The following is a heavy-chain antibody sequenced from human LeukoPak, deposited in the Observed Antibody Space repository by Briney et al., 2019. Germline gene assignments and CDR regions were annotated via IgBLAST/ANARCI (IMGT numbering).Heavy chain of an antibody. J-gene: IGHJ3*02. CDR1: GFTFSRYS. Sequence: GGSLRLSCVASGFTFSRYSMDWVRQAPGKGLGWVSYISGNTRTIDYADCVKGRFTISRDNAKNSLYLQMNSLRAEDTAVYYCARVGAYYDILTGYYHDAFDIWGQGTMVTVSS. CDR3: ARVGAYYDILTGYYHDAFDI. D-gene: IGHD3-9*01. V-gene: IGHV3-48*04. CDR2: ISGNTRTI.